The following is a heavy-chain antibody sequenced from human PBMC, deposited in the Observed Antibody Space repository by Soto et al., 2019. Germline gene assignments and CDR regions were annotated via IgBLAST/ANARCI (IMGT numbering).Heavy chain of an antibody. V-gene: IGHV1-18*01. D-gene: IGHD5-18*01. CDR1: GYTFTSYG. CDR2: ISAYNGNT. CDR3: ARRRIQLWLLDY. Sequence: ASVKVTCKASGYTFTSYGISWVRQPPGQGLEWMGWISAYNGNTNYAQKLQGRVTMTTDTSTSTAYMELRSLRSDDTAVYYCARRRIQLWLLDYWGQGTLVTVSS. J-gene: IGHJ4*02.